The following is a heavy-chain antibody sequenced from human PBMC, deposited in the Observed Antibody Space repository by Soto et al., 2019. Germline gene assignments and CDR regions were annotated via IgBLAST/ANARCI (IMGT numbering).Heavy chain of an antibody. Sequence: PSETLSLTXAVYGGSFSGYYWSWIRQPPGKGLEWIGEINHSGSTNYNPSLKSRVTISVDTSKNQFSLKLSSVTAADTAVYYCAVIAAAWRRYYYYYGMDVWGQGTTVTVSS. CDR3: AVIAAAWRRYYYYYGMDV. V-gene: IGHV4-34*01. CDR1: GGSFSGYY. CDR2: INHSGST. J-gene: IGHJ6*02. D-gene: IGHD6-13*01.